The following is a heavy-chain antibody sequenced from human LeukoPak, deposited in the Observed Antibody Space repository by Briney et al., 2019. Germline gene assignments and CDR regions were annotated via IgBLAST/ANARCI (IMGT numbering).Heavy chain of an antibody. J-gene: IGHJ5*02. CDR1: GCSFSSYY. CDR2: IYYSGST. V-gene: IGHV4-59*01. CDR3: AGDDYNCVDP. D-gene: IGHD2-21*02. Sequence: SESLSLTCTVSGCSFSSYYWSWIRQPPGQGLEWIGYIYYSGSTTYNAHLKSRITISVATTKNQFSLKLSSVTASDTPVYYCAGDDYNCVDPWGQGTRVTVSS.